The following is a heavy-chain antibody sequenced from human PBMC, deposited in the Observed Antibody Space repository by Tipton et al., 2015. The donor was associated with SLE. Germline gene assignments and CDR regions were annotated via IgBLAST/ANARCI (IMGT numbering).Heavy chain of an antibody. CDR1: GFTFSSSW. Sequence: SLRLSCAASGFTFSSSWMNWVRLAPGKGLEWVANIKEDGSEKHYVDSVKDRLTISRDNAKNSLYLQMNSLREDDTAVYYCARVQYTSGSYFFDYWGQGTLVTVSS. D-gene: IGHD6-19*01. J-gene: IGHJ4*02. CDR2: IKEDGSEK. V-gene: IGHV3-7*01. CDR3: ARVQYTSGSYFFDY.